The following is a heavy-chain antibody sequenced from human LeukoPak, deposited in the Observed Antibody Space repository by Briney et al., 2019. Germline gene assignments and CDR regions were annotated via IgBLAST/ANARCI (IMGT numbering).Heavy chain of an antibody. J-gene: IGHJ5*02. CDR1: GGSISSGGYS. CDR3: VRDELRTTWRFLWDP. CDR2: IYHTGTT. D-gene: IGHD1-1*01. V-gene: IGHV4-30-2*01. Sequence: SQTLSLTCAVSGGSISSGGYSWSWIRQPPGKGLEWIGYIYHTGTTYYNPSLKSRVTISVDRSKNQFSLKLSSVTAADTAVYYCVRDELRTTWRFLWDPWGQGILVTV.